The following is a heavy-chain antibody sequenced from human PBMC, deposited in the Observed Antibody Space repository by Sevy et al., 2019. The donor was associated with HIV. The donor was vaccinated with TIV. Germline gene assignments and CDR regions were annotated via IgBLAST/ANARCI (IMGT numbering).Heavy chain of an antibody. CDR2: INHSGTT. J-gene: IGHJ5*02. CDR1: GGSSSDYY. D-gene: IGHD6-19*01. CDR3: AQWLAASAFFHP. V-gene: IGHV4-34*01. Sequence: SETLSLTCAVYGGSSSDYYWRWIRQPPGKGLEWIGEINHSGTTSYNPSLKSRVIISVDTSKNQFSLKLTSVTAADTTVYYCAQWLAASAFFHPWGLGYLVTVSS.